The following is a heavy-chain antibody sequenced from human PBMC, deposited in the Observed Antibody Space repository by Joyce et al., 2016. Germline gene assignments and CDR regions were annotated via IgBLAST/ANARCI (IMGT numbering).Heavy chain of an antibody. Sequence: QLQLQESGPGLVKPSETLSLSCSASGDSTSNTNNFWGWVRQPPGMGLEWIGYVNYSEGILYNPSLKSRITISLDTSKNQFSLKLNSVTAADTAIYYCARQMNWRFDPWGQGTLITVSS. CDR1: GDSTSNTNNF. D-gene: IGHD1-1*01. V-gene: IGHV4-39*01. CDR2: VNYSEGI. J-gene: IGHJ5*02. CDR3: ARQMNWRFDP.